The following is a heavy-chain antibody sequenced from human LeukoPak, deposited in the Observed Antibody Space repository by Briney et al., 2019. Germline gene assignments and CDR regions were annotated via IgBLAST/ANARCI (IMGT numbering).Heavy chain of an antibody. CDR2: ISRTGSTI. J-gene: IGHJ4*02. CDR3: ARVGYCTHGVCSTGNDY. Sequence: GGSLRLSCAASGFTFSDYYMSWIRQAPGKGLEWLSYISRTGSTIYYADSVKGRFTISRDNAKNSLYLQMNSLRAEDTAVYYCARVGYCTHGVCSTGNDYLGQGTLVTVSS. D-gene: IGHD2-8*01. V-gene: IGHV3-11*01. CDR1: GFTFSDYY.